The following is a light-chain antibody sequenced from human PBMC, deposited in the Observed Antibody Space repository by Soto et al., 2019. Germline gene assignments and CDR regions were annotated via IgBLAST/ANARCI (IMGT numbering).Light chain of an antibody. Sequence: DIQLTQSPSFLSASVGDRVTITCRASQGISSHLAWYQQKPGKAPKLLIDAAFALQSGVPSTFSGSGSGTEFTLTISSLQPEDFATYYCQQLDSYPLTFGQGTKVEIK. CDR1: QGISSH. CDR2: AAF. V-gene: IGKV1-9*01. J-gene: IGKJ1*01. CDR3: QQLDSYPLT.